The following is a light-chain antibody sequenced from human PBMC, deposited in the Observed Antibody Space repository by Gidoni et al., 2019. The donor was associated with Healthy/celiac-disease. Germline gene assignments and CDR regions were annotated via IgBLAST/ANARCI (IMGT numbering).Light chain of an antibody. CDR2: VAS. CDR1: QSVSSN. CDR3: QQYNNWPRT. Sequence: EIVMTQSPATLSVSPGERATLSCRASQSVSSNLAWYQQKPGQAPSLLISVASTRAPGIPARFSGSGSGTEFTLTISSLQSEDFAVYYCQQYNNWPRTFGQGTKVEIK. V-gene: IGKV3-15*01. J-gene: IGKJ1*01.